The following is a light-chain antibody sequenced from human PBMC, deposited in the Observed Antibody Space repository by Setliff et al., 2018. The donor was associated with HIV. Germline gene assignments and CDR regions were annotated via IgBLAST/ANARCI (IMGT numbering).Light chain of an antibody. J-gene: IGLJ3*02. Sequence: FMLTQPPSVSESPGKTVTISCTRSSGSVASNYVQWYLQRPGSSPTTVIYEDDKRPSGVPDRFSGSLDTSSNSAALTISGLKAEDEADYYCQSYDSDIVVFGGGTKVTVL. CDR1: SGSVASNY. CDR3: QSYDSDIVV. V-gene: IGLV6-57*01. CDR2: EDD.